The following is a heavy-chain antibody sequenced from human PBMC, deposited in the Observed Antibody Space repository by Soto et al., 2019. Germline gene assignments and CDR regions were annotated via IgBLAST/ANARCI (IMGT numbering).Heavy chain of an antibody. J-gene: IGHJ5*02. CDR3: ARDRQGWFDP. V-gene: IGHV3-30*03. CDR1: GFTFSSYG. CDR2: ISYDGSNK. Sequence: PGGSLRLSCAASGFTFSSYGMHWVRQAPGKGLEWVAVISYDGSNKYYADSLKGRFTISRDNAKNSLYLQMNSLRAGDSAVYYCARDRQGWFDPWGQGTLVTVSS.